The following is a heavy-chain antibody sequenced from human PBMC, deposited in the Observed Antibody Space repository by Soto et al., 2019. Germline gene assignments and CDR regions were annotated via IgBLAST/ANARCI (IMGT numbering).Heavy chain of an antibody. V-gene: IGHV3-74*01. Sequence: EVQLVESGGGLVQPGGSLRLSCAASGFTFTNYWMHWVRQAPGKGLVWVSRINNDGSGTSYADSVKGRFTISRDNAKNTLYLQMNSLGVEDTAVYYCGSVFEYWGQGTLDTVSS. CDR3: GSVFEY. CDR1: GFTFTNYW. CDR2: INNDGSGT. J-gene: IGHJ4*02.